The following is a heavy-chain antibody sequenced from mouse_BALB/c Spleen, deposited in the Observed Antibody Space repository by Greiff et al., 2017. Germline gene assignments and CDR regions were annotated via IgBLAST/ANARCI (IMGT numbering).Heavy chain of an antibody. D-gene: IGHD6-1*01. CDR3: TTSSLAAMDY. CDR2: IYPGNGDT. V-gene: IGHV1-12*01. J-gene: IGHJ4*01. Sequence: QVQLQQPGAELVKPGASVKMSCKASGYTFTSYNMHWVKQTPGQGLEWIGAIYPGNGDTSYNQKFKGKSTLTADKSSSTAYMQRSSLTSEDSAVYYCTTSSLAAMDYWGQGTSVTVSS. CDR1: GYTFTSYN.